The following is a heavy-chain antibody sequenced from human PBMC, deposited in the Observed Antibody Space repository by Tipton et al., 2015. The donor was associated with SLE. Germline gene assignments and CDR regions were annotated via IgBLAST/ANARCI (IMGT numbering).Heavy chain of an antibody. CDR1: GGSISSYY. Sequence: TLSLTCTVSGGSISSYYWSWIRQPAGKGLEWIGYIYTSGTTNHNPSLKSRVTISVDTSKNQFSLKLTYVTAADTAVYYCASHPSSSWSGGNSPSLWGQGTLVTVSS. CDR3: ASHPSSSWSGGNSPSL. CDR2: IYTSGTT. V-gene: IGHV4-4*09. J-gene: IGHJ4*02. D-gene: IGHD4-23*01.